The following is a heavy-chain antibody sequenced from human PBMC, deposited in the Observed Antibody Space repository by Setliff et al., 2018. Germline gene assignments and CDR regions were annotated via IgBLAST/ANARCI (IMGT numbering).Heavy chain of an antibody. Sequence: SETLSLTCNVSGVSLSGHYWTWIRQPPGKGLEWVGYISHRGSTNYSPSLKSRATLSVDTSKDQFSLKLTSVTAADTAVYYCVREGYSEYFQDWGRGTLVTVSS. V-gene: IGHV4-59*11. CDR3: VREGYSEYFQD. D-gene: IGHD1-1*01. J-gene: IGHJ1*01. CDR1: GVSLSGHY. CDR2: ISHRGST.